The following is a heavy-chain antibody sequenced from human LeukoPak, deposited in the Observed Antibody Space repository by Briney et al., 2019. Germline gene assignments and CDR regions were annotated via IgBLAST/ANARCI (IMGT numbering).Heavy chain of an antibody. Sequence: GASVKVSCKASGYTFTNYDINWVRQAAGQGLECMGWMNPNSGNTGYAQKFQGRVTITRSTSTSTAYMELSSLRSEDTAVYYCARTLRPYWYSGSHDAFDIWGQGTMVTVSS. CDR1: GYTFTNYD. J-gene: IGHJ3*02. CDR2: MNPNSGNT. CDR3: ARTLRPYWYSGSHDAFDI. V-gene: IGHV1-8*03. D-gene: IGHD1-26*01.